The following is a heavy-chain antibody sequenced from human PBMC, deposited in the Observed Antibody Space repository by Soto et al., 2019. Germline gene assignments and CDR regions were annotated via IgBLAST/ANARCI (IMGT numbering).Heavy chain of an antibody. Sequence: XECLRLSCAASGFTFSTYWMDWVRQTPGKGLEWVANINQDGSEKNYVDSVKGRFTIYRDNAKNSLYLQMSSLTAEDSALYYCSRSLDSWGQGTLVTVSS. CDR1: GFTFSTYW. CDR2: INQDGSEK. J-gene: IGHJ4*02. CDR3: SRSLDS. V-gene: IGHV3-7*01.